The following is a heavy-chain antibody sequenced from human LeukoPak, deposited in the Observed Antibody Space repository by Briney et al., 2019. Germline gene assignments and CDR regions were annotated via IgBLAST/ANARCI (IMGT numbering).Heavy chain of an antibody. Sequence: PGGSLRLSCAASGFTFSSYAMHWVRQAPGKGLEYVSAISYHGVSTYYAHSVKGRFTISRDNSRNTLYLRMGSLRAEDMAVYYCATVRLNNWNLPFADWGQGALVTVSS. CDR1: GFTFSSYA. CDR2: ISYHGVST. CDR3: ATVRLNNWNLPFAD. D-gene: IGHD1-20*01. V-gene: IGHV3-64*01. J-gene: IGHJ4*02.